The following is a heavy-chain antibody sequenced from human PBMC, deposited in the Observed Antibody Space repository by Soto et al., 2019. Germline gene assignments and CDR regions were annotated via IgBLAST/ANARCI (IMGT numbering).Heavy chain of an antibody. V-gene: IGHV1-69*13. CDR1: GGTVSSYA. Sequence: ASLKVSCKAAGGTVSSYAISWGLQAPGQGLEWMVVIIPIFVRANYAQKFQGRVTITADEYTSTAYMKLRRLRSEDRAVYYSASPRGGLRYFDWLFDYWGQGTLVTVSS. CDR3: ASPRGGLRYFDWLFDY. J-gene: IGHJ4*02. D-gene: IGHD3-9*01. CDR2: IIPIFVRA.